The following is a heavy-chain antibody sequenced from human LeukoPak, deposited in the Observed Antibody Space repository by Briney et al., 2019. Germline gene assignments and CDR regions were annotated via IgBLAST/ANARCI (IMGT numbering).Heavy chain of an antibody. Sequence: GGSLRLFCSASVFTFGVYDINWVSQAPGKGLVWERFIRKGGTIGYGASVKGRSNNSRDESKNIAYLEMDSLRPEDTAVYYCNRWHISGVSYSTVWGPGTLVSVSS. CDR3: NRWHISGVSYSTV. CDR2: IRKGGTI. J-gene: IGHJ4*02. D-gene: IGHD3-22*01. V-gene: IGHV3-49*04. CDR1: VFTFGVYD.